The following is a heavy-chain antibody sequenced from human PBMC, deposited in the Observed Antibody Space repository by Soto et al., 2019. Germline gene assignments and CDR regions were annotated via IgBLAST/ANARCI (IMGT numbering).Heavy chain of an antibody. Sequence: QMQLVQSGPEVKKPGTSVKVSCKASGFTFTGSDVQWVRQARGQRLEWLGWIAVGSGNTNYAQEFQERVTITRDMSTSTAYMELSSLRSEDTAVYYCAAEGSSWFNNWFDPWGQGTLVTVSS. CDR1: GFTFTGSD. V-gene: IGHV1-58*01. CDR3: AAEGSSWFNNWFDP. CDR2: IAVGSGNT. D-gene: IGHD6-13*01. J-gene: IGHJ5*02.